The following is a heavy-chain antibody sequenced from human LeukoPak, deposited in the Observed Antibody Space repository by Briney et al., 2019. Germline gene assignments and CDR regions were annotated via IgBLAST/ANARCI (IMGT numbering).Heavy chain of an antibody. Sequence: GGSLRLSCATSGFTFNSYGFHWVRQAPGKGLEGVADIWYDGSNKYYADSVKGRFTISRDNSKNTVFLQMTSLRAEDTAVYYCARAYSGFSSRGFDYWGQGTLVSVSS. D-gene: IGHD6-19*01. CDR2: IWYDGSNK. CDR1: GFTFNSYG. V-gene: IGHV3-33*01. CDR3: ARAYSGFSSRGFDY. J-gene: IGHJ4*02.